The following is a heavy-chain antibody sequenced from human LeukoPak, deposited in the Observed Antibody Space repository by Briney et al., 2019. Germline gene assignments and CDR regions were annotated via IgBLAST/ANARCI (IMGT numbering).Heavy chain of an antibody. CDR3: ARGKSGSYYQNGFDY. D-gene: IGHD1-26*01. J-gene: IGHJ4*02. CDR1: GYTFTSYD. Sequence: ASVKVSCKASGYTFTSYDINWVRQATGQRLEWMGWMNPNSGNTGYAQKFQGRVTITRNTSISTACMELSSLRSEDTAVYYCARGKSGSYYQNGFDYWGQGTLVTVSS. V-gene: IGHV1-8*03. CDR2: MNPNSGNT.